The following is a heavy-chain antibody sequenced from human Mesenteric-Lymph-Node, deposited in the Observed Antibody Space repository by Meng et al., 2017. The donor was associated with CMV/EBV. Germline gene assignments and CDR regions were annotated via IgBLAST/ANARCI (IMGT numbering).Heavy chain of an antibody. CDR1: GFSVSINY. D-gene: IGHD6-19*01. Sequence: GGSLRLSCAASGFSVSINYMSWVRQAPGKGLEWVSVIYSDGITNYADSVKGRFTISRDNSRNTLYLQMNSLRAEDTAVYYCAKDRVPIAVADYWGQGTLVTVSS. V-gene: IGHV3-53*05. CDR2: IYSDGIT. J-gene: IGHJ4*02. CDR3: AKDRVPIAVADY.